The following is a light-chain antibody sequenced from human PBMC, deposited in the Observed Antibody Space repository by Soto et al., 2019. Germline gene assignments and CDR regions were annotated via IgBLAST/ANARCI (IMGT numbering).Light chain of an antibody. CDR1: QTVGTY. J-gene: IGKJ3*01. Sequence: ELVLKQSPATLSLSPGERATLSCRASQTVGTYFAWYQQKPGQPPRLLIHDASTRATGIPARFSGSGSGTEFTLTISSLQSEDCALYYCQQYNNLPLFTFGPGTMVDI. V-gene: IGKV3-11*01. CDR3: QQYNNLPLFT. CDR2: DAS.